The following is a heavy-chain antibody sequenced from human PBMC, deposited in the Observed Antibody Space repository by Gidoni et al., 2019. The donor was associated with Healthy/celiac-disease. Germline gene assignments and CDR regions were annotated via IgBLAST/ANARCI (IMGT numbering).Heavy chain of an antibody. D-gene: IGHD3-10*01. CDR1: GYSISSGYY. V-gene: IGHV4-38-2*02. CDR2: IYHSGST. J-gene: IGHJ6*02. Sequence: QVQLQESGPGLVKPSETLSLTCTASGYSISSGYYWGWIRQHPGKGLEWIGSIYHSGSTYYNPSLKRRVTISVDTAKNQFSLKLSSGTAADTAVYYCARDTDGSGSYYMGYYYYGMDVWGQGTTVTVSS. CDR3: ARDTDGSGSYYMGYYYYGMDV.